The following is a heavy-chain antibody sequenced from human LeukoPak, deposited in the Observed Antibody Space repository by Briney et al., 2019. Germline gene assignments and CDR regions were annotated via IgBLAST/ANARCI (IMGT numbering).Heavy chain of an antibody. Sequence: MTGRSLRLSCAASGFTFSSYSMNWVRQAPGKGLEWVSSISSSSSYIYYADSVKGRFTISRDNAKNSLYLQMNSLRAEDTAVYYCATDRDNSDWQKRFDSWGQGTLVTVSS. J-gene: IGHJ4*02. CDR2: ISSSSSYI. V-gene: IGHV3-21*01. CDR3: ATDRDNSDWQKRFDS. D-gene: IGHD2-21*02. CDR1: GFTFSSYS.